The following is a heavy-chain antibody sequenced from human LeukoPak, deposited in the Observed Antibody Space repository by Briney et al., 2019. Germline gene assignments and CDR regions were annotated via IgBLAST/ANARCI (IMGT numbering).Heavy chain of an antibody. V-gene: IGHV3-23*01. Sequence: GGSLRLSCAASGFTVSSYSMGWVRQAPGKGLEWLSAISGSGGSTYYADSVKGRFTISRDNSKNTLYLQMDSLRDEDTAVYYCAKEGYCSSTSCYSYYYYGMDVWGQGTTVTVSS. J-gene: IGHJ6*02. CDR2: ISGSGGST. CDR3: AKEGYCSSTSCYSYYYYGMDV. CDR1: GFTVSSYS. D-gene: IGHD2-2*02.